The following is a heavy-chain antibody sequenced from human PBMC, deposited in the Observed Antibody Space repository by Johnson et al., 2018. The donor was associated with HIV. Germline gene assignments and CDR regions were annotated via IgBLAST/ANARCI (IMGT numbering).Heavy chain of an antibody. J-gene: IGHJ3*02. Sequence: QVQLVESGGGVVQPGRSLRLSCAASGFMFSYYAMHWVRQAPGKGLEWVAVMSHDGTNKYYVDSVKGRFAISRDNSKNTLYLQMNSLRAEDTAVYYCANFYTDNTLGLFGAFDIWGQGTMVTVSS. CDR1: GFMFSYYA. V-gene: IGHV3-30*09. CDR3: ANFYTDNTLGLFGAFDI. D-gene: IGHD1-1*01. CDR2: MSHDGTNK.